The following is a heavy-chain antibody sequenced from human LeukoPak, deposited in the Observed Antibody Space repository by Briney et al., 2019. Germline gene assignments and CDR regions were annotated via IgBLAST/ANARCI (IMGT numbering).Heavy chain of an antibody. Sequence: GGSLRLSCAASGFTFSSYGMHWVRQAPGKGLEWVAVISYDGSNKYYADSVKGRFTISRDNAKNSLYLQMNSLRAEDTALYYCAKGVRITMVRGAFDIWGQGTMVTVSS. J-gene: IGHJ3*02. CDR3: AKGVRITMVRGAFDI. CDR1: GFTFSSYG. CDR2: ISYDGSNK. D-gene: IGHD3-10*01. V-gene: IGHV3-30*18.